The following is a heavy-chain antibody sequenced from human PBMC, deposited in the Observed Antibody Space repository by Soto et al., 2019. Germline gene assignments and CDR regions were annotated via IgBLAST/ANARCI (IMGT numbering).Heavy chain of an antibody. V-gene: IGHV4-34*01. CDR3: AGGRRIQLWSSFDY. Sequence: QVQLQQWGAGLLKPSETLSLTCAVYGGSFSGYYWSWIRQPPGKGLEWIGEINHSGSTNYNPSLKSRVTISVDTSKNQFSLKLSSVTAADTAVYYCAGGRRIQLWSSFDYWGQGTLVTVSS. CDR2: INHSGST. D-gene: IGHD5-18*01. CDR1: GGSFSGYY. J-gene: IGHJ4*02.